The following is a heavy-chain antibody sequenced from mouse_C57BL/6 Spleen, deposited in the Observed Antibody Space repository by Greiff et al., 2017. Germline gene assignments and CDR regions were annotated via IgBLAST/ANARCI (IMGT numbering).Heavy chain of an antibody. CDR2: INPSSGYT. CDR3: ASIPGGSSSWFAY. CDR1: GYTFTSYW. Sequence: QVQLQQSGAELAKPGASVKLSCKASGYTFTSYWMHWVKQRPGQGLEWIGYINPSSGYTKYNQKFKDKATLTADKSSSTAYMQLSSLTYEDSAVYYCASIPGGSSSWFAYWGQGTLVTVSA. J-gene: IGHJ3*01. V-gene: IGHV1-7*01. D-gene: IGHD1-1*01.